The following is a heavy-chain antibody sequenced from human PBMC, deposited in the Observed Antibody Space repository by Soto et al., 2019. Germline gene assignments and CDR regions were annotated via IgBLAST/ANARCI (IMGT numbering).Heavy chain of an antibody. CDR3: ARGTGEGSSRGYIDL. CDR1: GGSISSYY. J-gene: IGHJ2*01. Sequence: QVQLQESGPGLVKPSETLSLTCTVSGGSISSYYWSWIRQPPGKGLEWVGYIYYSGSTNYNPSLKRRVSRLVDTSKDHFSLKLSSVTAADTAVYYCARGTGEGSSRGYIDLWGRGTLVTVSS. CDR2: IYYSGST. D-gene: IGHD6-13*01. V-gene: IGHV4-59*01.